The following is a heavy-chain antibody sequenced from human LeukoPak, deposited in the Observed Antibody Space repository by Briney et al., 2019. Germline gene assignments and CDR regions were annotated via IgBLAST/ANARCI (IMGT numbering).Heavy chain of an antibody. D-gene: IGHD1-1*01. CDR2: IYTSGST. CDR3: ARVALAGTTPPWFDP. CDR1: GGSISSHY. J-gene: IGHJ5*02. Sequence: SETLSLTCTVSGGSISSHYWSWIRQPAGKGLEWIGRIYTSGSTNYNPTLKSRVTMSVDTSKNQFSRKLSSVTAADTAVYYCARVALAGTTPPWFDPWGQGTLVTVSS. V-gene: IGHV4-4*07.